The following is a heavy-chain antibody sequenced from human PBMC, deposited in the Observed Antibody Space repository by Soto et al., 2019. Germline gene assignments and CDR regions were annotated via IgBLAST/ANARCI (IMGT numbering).Heavy chain of an antibody. CDR1: GYSLTRQS. CDR3: VMQRGGVVY. J-gene: IGHJ4*02. D-gene: IGHD6-25*01. Sequence: GAPVEGSCKGSGYSLTRQSMSSVRQAPGQGLEWMGWINPNNGGTNYAQKFQGRVTMTRDTSISTAYMDLSRLKSDDTAVYYCVMQRGGVVYWGQGTLVTVSS. CDR2: INPNNGGT. V-gene: IGHV1-2*02.